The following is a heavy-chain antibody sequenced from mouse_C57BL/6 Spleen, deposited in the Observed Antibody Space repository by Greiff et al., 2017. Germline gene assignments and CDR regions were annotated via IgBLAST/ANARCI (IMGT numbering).Heavy chain of an antibody. CDR1: GYTFTSYW. Sequence: QVQLQQPGAELVKPGASVKMSCKASGYTFTSYWITWVKQRPGQGLEWIGDIYPGSGSTNYNEKFKSKATLTVDTSSSTAYMQLSSLTSEDSAVYYCARGGSYYSNYPWFAYWGQGTLVTVSA. V-gene: IGHV1-55*01. D-gene: IGHD2-5*01. CDR2: IYPGSGST. CDR3: ARGGSYYSNYPWFAY. J-gene: IGHJ3*01.